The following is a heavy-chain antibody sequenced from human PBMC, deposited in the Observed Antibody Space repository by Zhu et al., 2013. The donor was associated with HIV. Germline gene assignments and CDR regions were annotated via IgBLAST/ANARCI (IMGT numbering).Heavy chain of an antibody. V-gene: IGHV1-8*01. CDR1: GYTFTNYD. J-gene: IGHJ5*02. CDR3: TRGGFYAPFDP. Sequence: QVQLVQSGAEVKKPGASVKVSCKASGYTFTNYDINWVRQATGQGLEWMGWMNPKNDNTGYAQKFQGRVTMTRNTSIRTACMELSSLTSEDTAVYYCTRGGFYAPFDPWGQGTLVTVSS. CDR2: MNPKNDNT. D-gene: IGHD3-3*01.